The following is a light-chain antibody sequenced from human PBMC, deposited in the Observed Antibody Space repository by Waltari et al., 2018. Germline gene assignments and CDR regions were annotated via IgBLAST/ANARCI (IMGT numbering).Light chain of an antibody. J-gene: IGLJ3*02. CDR2: RND. CDR3: ASWDDSLTGPV. V-gene: IGLV1-47*01. CDR1: SSNHGKNY. Sequence: QSVLPQPPSASGTPGQKVTISCSGTSSNHGKNYVYWYQQVPGTAPKLLIYRNDQRPSGVPERFSGSKSGTSASLAINGLRSEDEADYHCASWDDSLTGPVFGGGTKLTVL.